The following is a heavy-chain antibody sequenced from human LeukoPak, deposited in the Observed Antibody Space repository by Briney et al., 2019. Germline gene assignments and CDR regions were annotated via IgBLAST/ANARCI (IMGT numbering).Heavy chain of an antibody. CDR1: CRSISRYY. J-gene: IGHJ3*02. CDR3: ARTSGAVSGSRGAFDI. D-gene: IGHD6-19*01. V-gene: IGHV4-59*08. Sequence: SETQSLTCTVSCRSISRYYWSWPPQPPEKGREWLRYIYYGGSINYNRSLKGRVTISVDTSKNQFYLKLSSVTAADTAVYYCARTSGAVSGSRGAFDIWGQGTMVTVSS. CDR2: IYYGGSI.